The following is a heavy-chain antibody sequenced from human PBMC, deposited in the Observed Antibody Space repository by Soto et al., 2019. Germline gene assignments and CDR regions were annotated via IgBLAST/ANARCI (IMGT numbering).Heavy chain of an antibody. Sequence: SETLSLTCTVSGGSISSYYWSWIRQPPGKGLEWIGYIYYSGSTNYNPSLKSRVTISVDTSKNQFSLKLSSVTAADTAVYYCARRGEMATIDAFDIWGQGTIVT. J-gene: IGHJ3*02. CDR2: IYYSGST. D-gene: IGHD5-12*01. CDR1: GGSISSYY. V-gene: IGHV4-59*08. CDR3: ARRGEMATIDAFDI.